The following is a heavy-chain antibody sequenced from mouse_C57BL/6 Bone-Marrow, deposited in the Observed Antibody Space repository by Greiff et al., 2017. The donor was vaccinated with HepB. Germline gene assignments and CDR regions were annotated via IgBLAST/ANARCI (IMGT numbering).Heavy chain of an antibody. V-gene: IGHV6-6*01. J-gene: IGHJ2*01. D-gene: IGHD1-1*01. CDR1: GFTFSDAW. Sequence: LQQSGGGLVQPGGSMKLSCAASGFTFSDAWMDWVRQSPEKGLEWVAEIRNKANNHATYYAESVKGRFTISRDDSKSSVYLQMNSLRAEDTGIYYCTRPGEGGSSLDYWGQGTTLTVSS. CDR3: TRPGEGGSSLDY. CDR2: IRNKANNHAT.